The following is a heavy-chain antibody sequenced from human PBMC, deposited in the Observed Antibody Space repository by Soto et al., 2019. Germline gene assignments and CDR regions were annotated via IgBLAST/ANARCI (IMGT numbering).Heavy chain of an antibody. J-gene: IGHJ4*02. Sequence: PSETLSLTCTVSGASVSSATYYWNWIRQPPGKPLEWIGYVYYSGSTNYNPSLKSRVTISLDTSKDQFSLKLSSVTAADTAVYYCGSSSSGGVDYWGQGTLVTVSS. V-gene: IGHV4-61*01. D-gene: IGHD6-6*01. CDR1: GASVSSATYY. CDR3: GSSSSGGVDY. CDR2: VYYSGST.